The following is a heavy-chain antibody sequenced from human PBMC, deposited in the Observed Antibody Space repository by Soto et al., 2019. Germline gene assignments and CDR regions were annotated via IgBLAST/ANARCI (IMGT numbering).Heavy chain of an antibody. J-gene: IGHJ5*02. D-gene: IGHD3-22*01. CDR2: IDPSDSYT. Sequence: EVQLVQSGAEVKKPGESLRISCKGSGYSFTSYWISWVRQMPGKGLEWMGRIDPSDSYTNYSPSFQGHVTISADKSISTAYLQWSSLKASDTAMYYCARQPSRYYDSSGPNWFDPWGQGTLVTVSS. CDR3: ARQPSRYYDSSGPNWFDP. CDR1: GYSFTSYW. V-gene: IGHV5-10-1*03.